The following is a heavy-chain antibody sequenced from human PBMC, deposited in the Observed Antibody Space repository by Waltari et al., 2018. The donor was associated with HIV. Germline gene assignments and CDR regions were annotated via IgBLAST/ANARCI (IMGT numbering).Heavy chain of an antibody. V-gene: IGHV1-69*02. CDR2: IIPILGIA. D-gene: IGHD3-22*01. CDR3: ARYYYDSSGYYSDAEYFQH. J-gene: IGHJ1*01. Sequence: QVQLVQSGAGVKKPGSSVRVSCKASGGTFSSYTLSWVRQAPGQGLEWLGRIIPILGIANYAQKSQGRVTMTAYKSTSTAYMELSSLRSEDTAVYYCARYYYDSSGYYSDAEYFQHWGQGTLVTVSS. CDR1: GGTFSSYT.